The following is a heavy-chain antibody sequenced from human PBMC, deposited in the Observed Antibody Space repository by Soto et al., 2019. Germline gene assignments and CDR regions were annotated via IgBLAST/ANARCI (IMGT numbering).Heavy chain of an antibody. CDR3: TLGSWSAETFDI. CDR2: ILPMLDIT. D-gene: IGHD6-13*01. CDR1: GGTFSTYT. J-gene: IGHJ3*02. Sequence: QVQLVQSGAEVKKPGSSVKVSCKASGGTFSTYTIIWVRQAPRQVLEWMGRILPMLDITNSAQRFQGRVTITADKSTSTAYLELSSVRSEDTAVYYCTLGSWSAETFDIWGRGTMVTVSS. V-gene: IGHV1-69*02.